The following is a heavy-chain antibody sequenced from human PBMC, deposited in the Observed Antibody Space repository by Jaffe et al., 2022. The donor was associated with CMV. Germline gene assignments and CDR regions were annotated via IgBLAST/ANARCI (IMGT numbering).Heavy chain of an antibody. J-gene: IGHJ6*02. CDR2: ISGSGGST. V-gene: IGHV3-23*01. CDR3: AKDRPYCTNGVCYIVYYYGMDV. D-gene: IGHD2-8*01. Sequence: EVQLLESGGGLVQPGGSLRLSCAASGFTFSSYAMSWVRQAPGKGLEWVSAISGSGGSTYYADSVKGRFTISRDNSKNTLYLQMNSLRAEDTAVYYCAKDRPYCTNGVCYIVYYYGMDVWGQGTTVTVSS. CDR1: GFTFSSYA.